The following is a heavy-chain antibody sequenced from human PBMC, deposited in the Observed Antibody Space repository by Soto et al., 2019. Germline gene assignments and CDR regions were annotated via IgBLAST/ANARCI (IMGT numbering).Heavy chain of an antibody. Sequence: ASVKVSCKAYGYTFINYAMHWVRQAPGQGHEWMGWINPNSGGTNYAQKFQGRVTMTRDTSISTAYMELSRLRSDDTAVYYCARASFYYDSSGYYANWGQGTLVTSPQ. V-gene: IGHV1-2*02. CDR2: INPNSGGT. D-gene: IGHD3-22*01. J-gene: IGHJ4*02. CDR3: ARASFYYDSSGYYAN. CDR1: GYTFINYA.